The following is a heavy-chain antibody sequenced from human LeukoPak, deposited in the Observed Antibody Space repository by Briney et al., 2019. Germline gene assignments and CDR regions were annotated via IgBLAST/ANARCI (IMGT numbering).Heavy chain of an antibody. D-gene: IGHD6-19*01. CDR2: IFYSGST. CDR3: AGEIAVAGTEDAFDI. Sequence: PSETLSLTCTVSGGSISTSNYYWGWIRQPPGKGLEWIGNIFYSGSTYYSPSLKSRVTISVDTSKNQFSLKLSSVTAADTAVYYCAGEIAVAGTEDAFDIWGQGTMVTVSS. CDR1: GGSISTSNYY. V-gene: IGHV4-39*07. J-gene: IGHJ3*02.